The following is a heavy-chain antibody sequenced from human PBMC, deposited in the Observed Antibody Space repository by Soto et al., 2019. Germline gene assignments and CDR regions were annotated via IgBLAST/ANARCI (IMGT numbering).Heavy chain of an antibody. CDR1: GGTFSNYA. Sequence: QVQLVQSGAEVKKPGSSVKVSCKASGGTFSNYAISWVRQAPGQGLEWMGGIIPIFGTANYAQKFQGRVTISGDESPSTAYMGLSSLRSEDTAMYYCAVGSVDIVPAGMKPFDPWGQGTLVTVSS. V-gene: IGHV1-69*12. J-gene: IGHJ5*02. CDR3: AVGSVDIVPAGMKPFDP. D-gene: IGHD5-12*01. CDR2: IIPIFGTA.